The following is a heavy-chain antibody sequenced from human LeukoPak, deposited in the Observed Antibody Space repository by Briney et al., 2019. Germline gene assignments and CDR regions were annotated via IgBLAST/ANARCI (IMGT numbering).Heavy chain of an antibody. CDR2: IYYSGST. Sequence: SETLSLTCTVSGGSISSYYWSWIRQPPGKGLEWIGYIYYSGSTNYNPSLKHRVTISVDTSKNQFSLKLTSVTAADAAVYYCARGYYYQNYYFDYWGQGTVVTVSS. CDR1: GGSISSYY. D-gene: IGHD5-12*01. J-gene: IGHJ4*02. V-gene: IGHV4-59*01. CDR3: ARGYYYQNYYFDY.